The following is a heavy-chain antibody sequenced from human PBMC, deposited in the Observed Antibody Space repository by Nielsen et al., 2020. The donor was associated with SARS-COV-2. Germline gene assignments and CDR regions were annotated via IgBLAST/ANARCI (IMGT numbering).Heavy chain of an antibody. J-gene: IGHJ5*02. D-gene: IGHD3-3*01. CDR2: INPSGGST. V-gene: IGHV1-46*01. Sequence: WVRQAPGQGLEWMGIINPSGGSTSYAQKFQGRVTMTRDTSTSTVYMELSSLRSEDTAVYYCARDPASYYDFWSGYYAGFDPWGQGTLVTVSS. CDR3: ARDPASYYDFWSGYYAGFDP.